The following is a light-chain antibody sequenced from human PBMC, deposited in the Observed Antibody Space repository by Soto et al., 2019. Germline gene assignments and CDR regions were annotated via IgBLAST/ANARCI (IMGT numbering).Light chain of an antibody. CDR2: DAS. CDR3: QLRNNWPPEVT. J-gene: IGKJ3*01. Sequence: EIMMTQSPATLSVSPGERATLSCRASQSVSTYLAWYQQKPGQAPRLLIYDASNRATGIPARFSGSGSGTDFTLTISSLEPEDFAVYYCQLRNNWPPEVTFGPGTKVDIK. CDR1: QSVSTY. V-gene: IGKV3-11*01.